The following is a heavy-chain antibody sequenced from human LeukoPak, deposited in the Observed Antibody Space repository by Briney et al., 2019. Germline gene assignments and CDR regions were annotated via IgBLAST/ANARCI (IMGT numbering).Heavy chain of an antibody. CDR2: INHSGST. D-gene: IGHD3-22*01. CDR3: ARVDYYDSSGYYLRFDP. Sequence: SETLSLTCAVYGGSFSGYYWSWIRQPPGKGLEWIGEINHSGSTNYNPSLKSRVTISVDTSKNRFSLKLSSVTAADTAVYYCARVDYYDSSGYYLRFDPWGQGTLVTVSS. V-gene: IGHV4-34*01. CDR1: GGSFSGYY. J-gene: IGHJ5*02.